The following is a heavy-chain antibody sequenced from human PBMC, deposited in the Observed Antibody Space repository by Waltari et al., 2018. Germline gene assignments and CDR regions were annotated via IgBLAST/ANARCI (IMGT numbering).Heavy chain of an antibody. J-gene: IGHJ4*02. CDR2: IFHRGST. D-gene: IGHD3-10*01. Sequence: QVQLQESGPGLVKPSETLSLTCAVSAYSITSSFYWGWIRQPPGKGLEWIGNIFHRGSTYHTPSLKGRVPISIAPSKNQFSLKLSSVTAADTAVYYCARVSGTFDYWGQGTLVSVSS. CDR1: AYSITSSFY. V-gene: IGHV4-38-2*01. CDR3: ARVSGTFDY.